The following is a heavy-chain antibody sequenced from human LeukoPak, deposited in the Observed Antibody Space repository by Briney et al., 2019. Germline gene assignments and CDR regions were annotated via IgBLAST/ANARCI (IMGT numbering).Heavy chain of an antibody. CDR1: GFTFDDYA. J-gene: IGHJ4*02. V-gene: IGHV3-9*01. CDR2: ISWNSGSI. Sequence: GGCLRLSCAASGFTFDDYAMHWVRQAPGKGLEWVSGISWNSGSIGYADSVKGRFTISRDNAKNSLYLQMNSLRAEDTALYYCAKDTSGSYYHYFDYWGQGTLVTVSS. D-gene: IGHD1-26*01. CDR3: AKDTSGSYYHYFDY.